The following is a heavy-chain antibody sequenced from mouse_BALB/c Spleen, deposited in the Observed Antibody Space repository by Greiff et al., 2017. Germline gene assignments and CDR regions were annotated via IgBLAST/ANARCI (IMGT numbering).Heavy chain of an antibody. CDR3: ARGDYGYDNYFDY. J-gene: IGHJ2*01. CDR2: IAPGSGST. Sequence: LQQPGSELVRPGASVKLSCKASGYTFTSYWMHWVKQRPGQGLEWIGRIAPGSGSTYYNEMFKGKATLTVDTSSSTAYIQLSSLSSEDSAVYFCARGDYGYDNYFDYWGQGTTLTVSS. V-gene: IGHV1S22*01. D-gene: IGHD2-2*01. CDR1: GYTFTSYW.